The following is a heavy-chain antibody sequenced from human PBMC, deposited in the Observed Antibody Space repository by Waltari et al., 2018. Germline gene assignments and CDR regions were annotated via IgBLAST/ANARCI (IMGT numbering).Heavy chain of an antibody. J-gene: IGHJ4*02. CDR3: AKGPTTVTPGLDY. Sequence: QVQLVESGGGVVQPGRSLRLSCAASGFTFSSYGMHWVRQAPGKGLEWVAVISYDGSNKYYADSVKGRFTISRDNSKNTLYLQMNSLRAEDTAVYYCAKGPTTVTPGLDYWGQGTLVTVSS. V-gene: IGHV3-30*18. CDR2: ISYDGSNK. D-gene: IGHD4-17*01. CDR1: GFTFSSYG.